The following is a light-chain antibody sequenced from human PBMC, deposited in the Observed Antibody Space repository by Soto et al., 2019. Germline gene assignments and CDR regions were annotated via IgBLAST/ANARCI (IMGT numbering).Light chain of an antibody. CDR1: QSVSSS. CDR3: QQYKNWPRT. V-gene: IGKV3D-15*01. J-gene: IGKJ1*01. CDR2: GAS. Sequence: EIMVTQSPATLSVSPGERATLSCRATQSVSSSLAWCQQKPGQAPRLLIYGASTRATGIPDRFSGSGSGREFTLTINSLQSEDCAVYYGQQYKNWPRTFGQGTKVDIK.